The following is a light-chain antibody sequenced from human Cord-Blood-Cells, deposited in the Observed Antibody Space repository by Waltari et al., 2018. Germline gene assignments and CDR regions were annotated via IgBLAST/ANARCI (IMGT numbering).Light chain of an antibody. V-gene: IGLV2-23*01. CDR1: SSDVGRYNL. CDR2: EGS. CDR3: CSYAGSSTWV. Sequence: QSALTQPASVSGSPGQSITIPCTGTSSDVGRYNLVSWYQQHPAKAPKLMIYEGSKRPSGVSNRFSGSKSGNTASLTISGLQAEDEADYYCCSYAGSSTWVFGGGTKLTVL. J-gene: IGLJ3*02.